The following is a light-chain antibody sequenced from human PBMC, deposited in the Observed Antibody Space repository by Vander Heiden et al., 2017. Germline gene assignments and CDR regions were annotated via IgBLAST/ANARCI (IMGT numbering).Light chain of an antibody. CDR2: GND. CDR1: SSNIGTNA. CDR3: ATWDDSLSAWV. V-gene: IGLV1-44*01. Sequence: QSVLTQPPSASGTPAQRVTISCSGTSSNIGTNAVNWYQQLPGAAPKLLIYGNDKRPSGVPDRFSGSKSGTAASLAISGLQSEDEADCYCATWDDSLSAWVFGGGTKLTVL. J-gene: IGLJ3*02.